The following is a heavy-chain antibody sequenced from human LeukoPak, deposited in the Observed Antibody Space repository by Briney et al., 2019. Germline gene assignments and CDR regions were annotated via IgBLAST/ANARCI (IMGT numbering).Heavy chain of an antibody. J-gene: IGHJ4*02. V-gene: IGHV1-2*02. CDR2: ISPYSGGT. CDR3: ARGDSSSWHLDY. D-gene: IGHD6-13*01. Sequence: GASVKASCKASGYTFINYYIHWVRQAPGQGLEWMGWISPYSGGTNYAQKFQGRVTMTRDTSITTAYMEVHRLTSDDTAVYYCARGDSSSWHLDYWGQGSLVTVSS. CDR1: GYTFINYY.